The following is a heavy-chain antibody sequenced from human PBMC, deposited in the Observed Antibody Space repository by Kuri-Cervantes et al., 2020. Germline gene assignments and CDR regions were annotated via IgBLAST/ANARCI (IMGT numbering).Heavy chain of an antibody. Sequence: SETLSLTCTVSGGSISSGGYYWSWIRQHPGKGLEWIGYIYYSGSTYYNPSLKSRVTISVDTSKNQFSLKLSSVSAADTAVYYCARPPSDNDYEIYYVYWGQGTLVTVSS. J-gene: IGHJ4*02. CDR2: IYYSGST. CDR3: ARPPSDNDYEIYYVY. V-gene: IGHV4-31*03. D-gene: IGHD4-17*01. CDR1: GGSISSGGYY.